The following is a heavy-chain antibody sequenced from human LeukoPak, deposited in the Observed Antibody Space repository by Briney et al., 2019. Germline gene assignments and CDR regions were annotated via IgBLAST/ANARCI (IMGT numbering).Heavy chain of an antibody. CDR2: INPNSGGT. V-gene: IGHV1-2*02. CDR1: GYTFNGHH. Sequence: ASVKVSCKASGYTFNGHHIHWVRRAPGQGLEWMGWINPNSGGTNYAQNFQGRVTMTRDTSISTAYMELLRLRSDDTAVYYCARGIYNDYWGQGPLVTVSS. D-gene: IGHD3-10*01. J-gene: IGHJ4*02. CDR3: ARGIYNDY.